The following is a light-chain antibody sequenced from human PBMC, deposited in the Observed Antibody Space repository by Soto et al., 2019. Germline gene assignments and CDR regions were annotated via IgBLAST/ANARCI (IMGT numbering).Light chain of an antibody. V-gene: IGKV3-20*01. CDR1: QSVGTY. J-gene: IGKJ4*01. Sequence: EIVLTQSPGTLSLSPGARATLSCWASQSVGTYLAWYQQRPGQAPRLLIYGASIRATGIPDRFSGSGSGADFTLTISRLEAEDLAVYYCQQYVSVPLSFGGGTKVA. CDR3: QQYVSVPLS. CDR2: GAS.